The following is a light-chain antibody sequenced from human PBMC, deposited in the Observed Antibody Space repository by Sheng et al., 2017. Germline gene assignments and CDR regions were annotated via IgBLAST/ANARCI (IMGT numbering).Light chain of an antibody. J-gene: IGLJ2*01. CDR3: TSYTSDNTVV. V-gene: IGLV2-14*03. Sequence: QSALTQPASVSGSPGQSITISCTGTSSDVGGDYYVSWYQQQPGKAPKLIIYDVTQRPSGASNRFSGSRSGNTASLTISGLQAEDAADYFCTSYTSDNTVVFGGGTKADRP. CDR2: DVT. CDR1: SSDVGGDYY.